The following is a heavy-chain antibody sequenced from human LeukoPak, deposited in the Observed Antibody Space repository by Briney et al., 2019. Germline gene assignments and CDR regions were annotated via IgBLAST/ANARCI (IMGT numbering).Heavy chain of an antibody. D-gene: IGHD3-10*01. CDR2: IYYSGST. CDR3: ARAGAGPGFLYYYYGMDV. J-gene: IGHJ6*02. Sequence: PSETLSLTCTVSGGSVSSGSYYWSWIRQPPGKGLEWIGYIYYSGSTNYNPSLKSRVTIPVDTSKNQFSLKLSSVTAADTAVYYCARAGAGPGFLYYYYGMDVWGQGTTVTVSS. V-gene: IGHV4-61*01. CDR1: GGSVSSGSYY.